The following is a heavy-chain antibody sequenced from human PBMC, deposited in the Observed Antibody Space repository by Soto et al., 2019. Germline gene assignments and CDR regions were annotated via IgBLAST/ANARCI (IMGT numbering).Heavy chain of an antibody. V-gene: IGHV3-23*01. CDR3: VKDWSGEKCPCMDV. CDR1: GFTFRSHA. J-gene: IGHJ6*02. Sequence: EVQLLESGGGLLQPGGSLRLSCEASGFTFRSHAMTWVRQAPGKGPEWVSSISRSGDITYYVDSVKGRFIISRDNSKNTLYLQMNGLSAEDAAIYYCVKDWSGEKCPCMDVWGQGTTVTVSS. D-gene: IGHD3-3*01. CDR2: ISRSGDIT.